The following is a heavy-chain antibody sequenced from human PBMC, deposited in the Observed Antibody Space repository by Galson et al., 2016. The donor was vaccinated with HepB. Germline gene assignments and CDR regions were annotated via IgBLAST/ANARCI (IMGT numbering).Heavy chain of an antibody. J-gene: IGHJ3*02. CDR2: IYHTGTT. CDR3: ARSRYAWSLAAFDI. V-gene: IGHV4-30-2*01. CDR1: GGSISSGGYS. D-gene: IGHD2-2*01. Sequence: TLSLTCVVSGGSISSGGYSWGWIRQPPGKGLEWIGFIYHTGTTSYNPSPKSRVTTSIDRSQNQFSLTLSSVTAADTAVYHCARSRYAWSLAAFDIWGLGTMVTVS.